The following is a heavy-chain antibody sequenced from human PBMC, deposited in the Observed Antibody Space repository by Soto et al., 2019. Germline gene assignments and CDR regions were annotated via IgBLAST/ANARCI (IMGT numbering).Heavy chain of an antibody. CDR2: TYYRSKWYY. D-gene: IGHD1-26*01. CDR3: ARGEQYSGRIFDY. V-gene: IGHV6-1*01. J-gene: IGHJ4*01. Sequence: SQTLALTCAITGDSVSSNSAGWSWVRQSPSRGLEWLGRTYYRSKWYYEYAVSVRGRITINPDTSKNQYSLQLNSVTPEDTAVYFCARGEQYSGRIFDYWGQGTLVTVSS. CDR1: GDSVSSNSAG.